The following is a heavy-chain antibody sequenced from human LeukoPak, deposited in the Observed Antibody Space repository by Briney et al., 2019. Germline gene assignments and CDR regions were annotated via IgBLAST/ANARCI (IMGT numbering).Heavy chain of an antibody. CDR1: GFTFSSYA. V-gene: IGHV3-30*04. D-gene: IGHD5-18*01. J-gene: IGHJ4*02. Sequence: GGSLRLSCAASGFTFSSYAMHWVRQAPGKGLEWVAVISYDGSNKYYADSVKGRFTISRDNSKNTLYLQMNSLRAEDTAVYYCARPRGYSYGPFDYWGQGTLVTVSS. CDR3: ARPRGYSYGPFDY. CDR2: ISYDGSNK.